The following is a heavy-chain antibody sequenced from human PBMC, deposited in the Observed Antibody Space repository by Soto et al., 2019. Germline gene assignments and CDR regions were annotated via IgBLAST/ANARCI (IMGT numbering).Heavy chain of an antibody. CDR3: AGTTSLQRYYMDV. V-gene: IGHV6-1*01. D-gene: IGHD1-7*01. Sequence: SQTLSLTCAISGESVSSNSAAWNWIRQSPSRGLEWLGRTYYRSRWYNDYAVSVKSRITVNPDTSKNQFSLHLNSVTPEDTAVYYCAGTTSLQRYYMDVWDKGTTVPVAS. CDR2: TYYRSRWYN. J-gene: IGHJ6*03. CDR1: GESVSSNSAA.